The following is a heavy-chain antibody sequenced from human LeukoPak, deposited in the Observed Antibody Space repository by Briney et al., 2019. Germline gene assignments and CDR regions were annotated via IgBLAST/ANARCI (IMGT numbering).Heavy chain of an antibody. V-gene: IGHV4-4*09. J-gene: IGHJ4*02. CDR3: AAGPWELDF. D-gene: IGHD1-26*01. CDR1: GVSINTYY. CDR2: IYNGGNT. Sequence: SETLSLTCTVSGVSINTYYASWIRQAPGKGLEFIGFIYNGGNTNYNPSLKSRATISVDTSNNQFSLRLTSVTAADTAMYYCAAGPWELDFWGQGTLVTVSS.